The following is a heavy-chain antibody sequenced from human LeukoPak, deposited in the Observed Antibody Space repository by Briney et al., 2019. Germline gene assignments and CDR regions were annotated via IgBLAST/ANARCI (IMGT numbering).Heavy chain of an antibody. CDR1: GFPFSSYW. CDR3: ARDPDY. V-gene: IGHV3-48*01. Sequence: GSLRLSCVASGFPFSSYWMTWVRQAPGKGLEWVSYISSSSSSIYYADSVKGRFTISRDNAKNSLYLQMNSLRAEDTAVYYCARDPDYWGQGTLVIVSS. J-gene: IGHJ4*02. CDR2: ISSSSSSI.